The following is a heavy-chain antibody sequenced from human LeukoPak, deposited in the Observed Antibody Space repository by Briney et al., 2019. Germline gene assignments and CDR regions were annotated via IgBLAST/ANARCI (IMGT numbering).Heavy chain of an antibody. CDR1: GGTFSSYA. Sequence: SVKVSCKASGGTFSSYAISWVRQAPGQGLEWMGGIIPIFGTANYAQKFQGRVTITTDESTSTAYMELSSLRSEDTAVYYCARDRLGGVRLRFLTWGYMDVWGKGTTVTVSS. CDR2: IIPIFGTA. CDR3: ARDRLGGVRLRFLTWGYMDV. D-gene: IGHD3-3*01. J-gene: IGHJ6*03. V-gene: IGHV1-69*05.